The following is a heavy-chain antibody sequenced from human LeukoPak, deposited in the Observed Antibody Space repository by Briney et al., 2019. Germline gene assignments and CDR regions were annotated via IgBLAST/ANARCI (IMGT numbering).Heavy chain of an antibody. J-gene: IGHJ4*02. D-gene: IGHD1-1*01. Sequence: PGRSLRLSCAASGFTFNSYAVHWVRQAPGKGLEWVAVISYDGSNKYYADSVKGRFTISRDNSKNTVYLQMNSLRPEDTAVYYCARDSTGTVFDLWGQGTLVTVSS. CDR1: GFTFNSYA. CDR3: ARDSTGTVFDL. CDR2: ISYDGSNK. V-gene: IGHV3-30-3*01.